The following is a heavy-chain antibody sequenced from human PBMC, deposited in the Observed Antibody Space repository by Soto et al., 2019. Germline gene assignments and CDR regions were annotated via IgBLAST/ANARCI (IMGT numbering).Heavy chain of an antibody. V-gene: IGHV4-34*01. CDR3: ARTRRLTIFGVVIRGCWFDP. CDR2: INHSGST. CDR1: GGSFSVYY. D-gene: IGHD3-3*01. J-gene: IGHJ5*02. Sequence: SETLSLTCAVYGGSFSVYYWSWIHQTPGKILEWIWEINHSGSTNYNPSLKTRVTISVDTSKNQFSLKLSSVTAADTAVYYCARTRRLTIFGVVIRGCWFDPWGQGTLVTVSS.